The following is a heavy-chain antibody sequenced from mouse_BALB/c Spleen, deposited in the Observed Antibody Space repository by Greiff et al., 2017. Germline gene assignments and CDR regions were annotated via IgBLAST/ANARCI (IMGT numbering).Heavy chain of an antibody. V-gene: IGHV5-6-2*01. CDR2: INSNGGST. D-gene: IGHD1-1*01. CDR3: ASLYYGSSYEYFDV. Sequence: DVMLVESGGGLVKLGGSLKLSCAASGFTFSSYYMSWVRQTPEKRLELVAAINSNGGSTYYPDTVKGRFTISRDNAKNTLYLQMSSLKSEDTALYYCASLYYGSSYEYFDVWGAGTTVTVSS. J-gene: IGHJ1*01. CDR1: GFTFSSYY.